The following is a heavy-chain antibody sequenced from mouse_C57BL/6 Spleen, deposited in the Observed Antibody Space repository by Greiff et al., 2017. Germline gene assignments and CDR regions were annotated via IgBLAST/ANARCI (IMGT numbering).Heavy chain of an antibody. CDR3: TRDSYYYGSKDY. J-gene: IGHJ2*01. D-gene: IGHD1-1*01. CDR2: IRLKSDNYAT. CDR1: GFTFSNYW. Sequence: EVQGVESGGGLVQPGGSMKLSCVASGFTFSNYWMNWVRQSLEKGLEWVAQIRLKSDNYATHYAESVKGRFTISRDDSKSSVYLQMNNLRAEDTGIYYCTRDSYYYGSKDYWGQGTTLTVSS. V-gene: IGHV6-3*01.